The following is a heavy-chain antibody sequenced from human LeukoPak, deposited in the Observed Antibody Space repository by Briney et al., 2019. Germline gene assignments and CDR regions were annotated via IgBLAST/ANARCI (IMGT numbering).Heavy chain of an antibody. CDR2: IGTAGDT. V-gene: IGHV3-13*01. CDR3: AGFPPDYAFWRGYYFDD. Sequence: GGSLRLSCAASGFTFNSYDMRWARQAPGEGLEWVSSIGTAGDTHYPDSVEGRFTISRENAKNYFYLQMNTLGAGDTAVYYCAGFPPDYAFWRGYYFDDWGQGTLVPVSS. D-gene: IGHD3-3*01. CDR1: GFTFNSYD. J-gene: IGHJ4*02.